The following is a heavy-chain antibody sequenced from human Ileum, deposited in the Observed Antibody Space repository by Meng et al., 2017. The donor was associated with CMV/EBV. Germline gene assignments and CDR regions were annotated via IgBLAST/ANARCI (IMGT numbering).Heavy chain of an antibody. J-gene: IGHJ4*02. Sequence: GESLKISCAASGFTFSSYSMRWVRQAPGKGLEWVAIISKDGSIKYYADSVEGRFTISRDNSRNTVYLQMNSLRFEDTAVFYCARDTGMFDYWGQGTLVTVSS. CDR3: ARDTGMFDY. CDR2: ISKDGSIK. CDR1: GFTFSSYS. D-gene: IGHD7-27*01. V-gene: IGHV3-30-3*01.